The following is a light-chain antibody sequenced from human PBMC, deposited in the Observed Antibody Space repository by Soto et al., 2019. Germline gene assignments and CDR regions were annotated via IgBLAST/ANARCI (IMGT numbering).Light chain of an antibody. V-gene: IGLV1-44*01. J-gene: IGLJ1*01. CDR1: SSNIGINT. Sequence: QSVLTQPPSASGTPGQRVTISCSGSSSNIGINTVNWYQQVPGTAPKLLIYTDNQRPSGVPDRFSGSKSGTAASLAISGLQSEDEAEYYCAAWDDSLNGLYVFGTGTKLTVL. CDR2: TDN. CDR3: AAWDDSLNGLYV.